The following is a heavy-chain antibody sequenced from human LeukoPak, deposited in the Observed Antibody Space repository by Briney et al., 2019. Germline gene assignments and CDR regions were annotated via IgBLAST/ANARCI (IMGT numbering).Heavy chain of an antibody. V-gene: IGHV3-30*18. CDR2: ISYDGSNK. CDR1: GFTFSSYG. J-gene: IGHJ1*01. D-gene: IGHD3-10*01. CDR3: AKVPYGSGAMGYFQH. Sequence: GGSLRLSCAASGFTFSSYGMHWVRQAPGKGLEWVAVISYDGSNKYYADSVKGRFTISRDNSKNTLYLQTNSLRAEDTAVYYCAKVPYGSGAMGYFQHWGQGTLVTVSS.